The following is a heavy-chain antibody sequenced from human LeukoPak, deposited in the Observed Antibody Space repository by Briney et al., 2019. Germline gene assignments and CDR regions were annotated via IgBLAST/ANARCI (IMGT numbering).Heavy chain of an antibody. CDR3: AKDREILLWFGESAQYFDY. D-gene: IGHD3-10*01. Sequence: PGGSLRLSCAASGFTFSSYGMSWVRQAPGKGLEWVSAISGSGGSTYYADSVKGRFTISRDNSKNTLYLQMNSLRAEDTAVYYCAKDREILLWFGESAQYFDYWGQGTLVTVSS. CDR2: ISGSGGST. J-gene: IGHJ4*02. V-gene: IGHV3-23*01. CDR1: GFTFSSYG.